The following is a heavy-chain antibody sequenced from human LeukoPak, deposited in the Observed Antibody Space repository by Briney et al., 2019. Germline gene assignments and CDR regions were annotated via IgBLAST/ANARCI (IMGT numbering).Heavy chain of an antibody. Sequence: GGSLRLSCAASGFTFSNFNTHWVRQAPGKGPEWVAFIMFDGSNTKYADSVKGRFTISRDNSKNTLYLQMNSLRAEDTAVYYCPRDLLPAAGEYYFDYWGQGTLVTVSS. D-gene: IGHD6-13*01. CDR2: IMFDGSNT. CDR1: GFTFSNFN. CDR3: PRDLLPAAGEYYFDY. V-gene: IGHV3-30*02. J-gene: IGHJ4*02.